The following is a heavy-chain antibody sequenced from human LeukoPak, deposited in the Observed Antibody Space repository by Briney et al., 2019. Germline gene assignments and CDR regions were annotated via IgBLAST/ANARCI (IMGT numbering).Heavy chain of an antibody. CDR1: GGSVTSGSYY. CDR2: LYGSGNT. Sequence: QPSETLSLTCSVSGGSVTSGSYYWSWIRQPAGKGLEWIGRLYGSGNTNYNPSLKSRVTMSADSSKKQFSLKMRSVTAADTAVYYCASSSLGDYGADNGMDVWGQGTTVTVSS. J-gene: IGHJ6*02. CDR3: ASSSLGDYGADNGMDV. V-gene: IGHV4-61*10. D-gene: IGHD4-17*01.